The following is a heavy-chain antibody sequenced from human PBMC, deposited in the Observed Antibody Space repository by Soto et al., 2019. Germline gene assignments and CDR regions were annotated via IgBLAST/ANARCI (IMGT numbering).Heavy chain of an antibody. V-gene: IGHV3-48*02. CDR2: ISSSSSTI. D-gene: IGHD3-10*01. Sequence: GGSLRLSCAASGFTFSSYSMNWVRQAPGKGLEWVSYISSSSSTIYYADSVKGRFTISRDNAKNSLYLQMNSLRDEDTAVYYCARAHPLDYYGSGSPFDYWGQGTLVTVSS. CDR3: ARAHPLDYYGSGSPFDY. CDR1: GFTFSSYS. J-gene: IGHJ4*02.